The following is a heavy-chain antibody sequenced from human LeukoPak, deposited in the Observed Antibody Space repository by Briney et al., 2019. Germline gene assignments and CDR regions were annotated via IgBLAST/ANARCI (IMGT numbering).Heavy chain of an antibody. Sequence: SETLSLTCAVYGGSFSGYYWSWIRQPPGKGLEWIGEINHSGSTNYNPSLKSRVTISVDTSKNQFSLKLSSVTAADTAVYYCARAATFGGVIVPWGQGTLVTVSS. V-gene: IGHV4-34*01. CDR2: INHSGST. J-gene: IGHJ4*02. CDR3: ARAATFGGVIVP. CDR1: GGSFSGYY. D-gene: IGHD3-16*02.